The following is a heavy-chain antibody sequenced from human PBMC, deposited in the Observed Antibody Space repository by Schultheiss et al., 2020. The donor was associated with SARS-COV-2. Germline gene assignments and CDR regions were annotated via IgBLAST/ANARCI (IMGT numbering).Heavy chain of an antibody. V-gene: IGHV3-23*01. D-gene: IGHD3-3*01. CDR1: GFTFSSYA. J-gene: IGHJ6*02. Sequence: GESLKISCAASGFTFSSYAMSWVRQAPGKGLEWVSAISGSGGSTYYADSVKGRFTISRDNSKNTLYLQMNSLRAEDTAVYYCARDWYDFWNPYYYYGMDVWGQGTTVTVSS. CDR3: ARDWYDFWNPYYYYGMDV. CDR2: ISGSGGST.